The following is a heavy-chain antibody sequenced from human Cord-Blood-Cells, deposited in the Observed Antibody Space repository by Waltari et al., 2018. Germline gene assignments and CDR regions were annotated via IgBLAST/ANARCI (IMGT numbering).Heavy chain of an antibody. CDR2: IYYSGST. J-gene: IGHJ6*03. V-gene: IGHV4-59*01. D-gene: IGHD3-22*01. Sequence: QVQLQESGPGLVKPSETLSLTCTVSGGSISSYYWSWIRQPPGQGLEWIGYIYYSGSTNYNPSLKSRVTISVDTSKNQFSLKLSSVTAADTAVYYCARGSSNDSSGYYYYYYYYMDVWGKGTTVTVSS. CDR3: ARGSSNDSSGYYYYYYYYMDV. CDR1: GGSISSYY.